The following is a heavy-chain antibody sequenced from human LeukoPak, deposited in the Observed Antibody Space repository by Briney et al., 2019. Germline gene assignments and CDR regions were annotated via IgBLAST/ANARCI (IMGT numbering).Heavy chain of an antibody. CDR2: IYYSGGT. D-gene: IGHD5-18*01. Sequence: PSETLSLTCTVSGGSISSSSYYWGWIRQPPRKGLEWIGSIYYSGGTYYNPSLKSRVTISVDTSKNQFSLKLSSVSAADTAVYSCARHRNADTAMVSDYWGQGTLVTVSS. V-gene: IGHV4-39*01. J-gene: IGHJ4*02. CDR1: GGSISSSSYY. CDR3: ARHRNADTAMVSDY.